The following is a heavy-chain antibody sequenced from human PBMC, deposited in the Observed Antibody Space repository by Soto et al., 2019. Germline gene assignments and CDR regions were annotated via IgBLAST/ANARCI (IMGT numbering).Heavy chain of an antibody. D-gene: IGHD1-26*01. J-gene: IGHJ4*02. CDR1: GFTFSSYA. V-gene: IGHV3-23*01. Sequence: EVQLLESGGGLVQPGGSLRLSCAASGFTFSSYAMRWVRQAPGKGLEWVSAISGSGGSTYYADSVKGRFTISRDNSKNTLYRQRSSLRAEEAGVYFGARRGRGSSYAYGGQGNLVTVSS. CDR3: ARRGRGSSYAY. CDR2: ISGSGGST.